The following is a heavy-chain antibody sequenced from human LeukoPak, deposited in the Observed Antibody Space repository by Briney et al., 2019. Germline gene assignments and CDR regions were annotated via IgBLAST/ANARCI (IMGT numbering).Heavy chain of an antibody. CDR2: ISSSSSYI. Sequence: GGSLRLSCAASGFTFSSYSMNWVRQAPGKGLEWVSSISSSSSYIYYADSVKGRFTISRDNAKNSLYLQMNSLRAEDTAVYYCARARLRLGRTYGMDVWGQGTTVTVSS. J-gene: IGHJ6*02. V-gene: IGHV3-21*01. CDR3: ARARLRLGRTYGMDV. CDR1: GFTFSSYS. D-gene: IGHD3-16*01.